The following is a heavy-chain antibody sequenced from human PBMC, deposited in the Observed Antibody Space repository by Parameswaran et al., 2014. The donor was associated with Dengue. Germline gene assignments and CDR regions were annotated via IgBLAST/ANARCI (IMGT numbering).Heavy chain of an antibody. V-gene: IGHV3-33*01. D-gene: IGHD1-7*01. CDR3: ARSFSDWNYVVYYYYGMDV. Sequence: MPGVRQAPGKGLEWVAVIWYDGSNKYYADSVKGRFTISRDNSKNTLYLQMNSLRAEDTAVYYCARSFSDWNYVVYYYYGMDVWGQGTTVTVSS. J-gene: IGHJ6*02. CDR2: IWYDGSNK.